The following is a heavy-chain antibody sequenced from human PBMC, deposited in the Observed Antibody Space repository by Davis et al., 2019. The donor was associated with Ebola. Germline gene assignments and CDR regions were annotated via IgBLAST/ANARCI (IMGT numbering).Heavy chain of an antibody. J-gene: IGHJ4*02. CDR1: GFTFSSYG. CDR3: AKDSIAARPGYFDY. V-gene: IGHV3-30*02. Sequence: GESLKISCAASGFTFSSYGMHWVRQAPGKGLEWVAFIRYDGSNKYYADSVKGRFTISKDNSKNTLYLQMNSLRAEDTAVYYCAKDSIAARPGYFDYWGQGTLVTVSS. D-gene: IGHD6-6*01. CDR2: IRYDGSNK.